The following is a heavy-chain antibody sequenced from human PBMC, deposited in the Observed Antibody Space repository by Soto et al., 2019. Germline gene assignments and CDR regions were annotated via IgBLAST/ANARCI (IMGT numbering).Heavy chain of an antibody. J-gene: IGHJ5*02. D-gene: IGHD3-3*01. CDR2: INHSGST. Sequence: SETLSLTCAVYGGSFSGYYWSWIRQPPGKGLEWIGEINHSGSTNYNPSLKSRVTISVDTSKNQFSLKLSSVTAADTAVYYCARGGLGFLEWLSLNWFDPWGQGTLVTVSS. CDR3: ARGGLGFLEWLSLNWFDP. CDR1: GGSFSGYY. V-gene: IGHV4-34*01.